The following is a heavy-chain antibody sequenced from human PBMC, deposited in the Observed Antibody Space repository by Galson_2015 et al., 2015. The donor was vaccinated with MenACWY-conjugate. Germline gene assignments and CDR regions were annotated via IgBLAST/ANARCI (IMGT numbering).Heavy chain of an antibody. CDR2: ITSSSSYI. CDR3: ARDLEVGATGEFGY. CDR1: GFTFSSYT. J-gene: IGHJ4*02. V-gene: IGHV3-21*01. D-gene: IGHD4/OR15-4a*01. Sequence: LRLSCAASGFTFSSYTMNWVRQAPGKGLEWVSSITSSSSYIYFADSVKGRFTISRDNAKNSLYLQMNSLRAEDTAVYYCARDLEVGATGEFGYWGQGTLVTVSS.